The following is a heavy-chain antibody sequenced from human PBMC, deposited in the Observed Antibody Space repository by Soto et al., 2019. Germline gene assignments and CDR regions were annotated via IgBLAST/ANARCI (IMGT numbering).Heavy chain of an antibody. CDR1: GFTFSRCD. J-gene: IGHJ4*02. V-gene: IGHV3-21*01. D-gene: IGHD5-12*01. CDR2: ISSSASYM. Sequence: PGGSLRLSCATSGFTFSRCDMNWVRQAPGKGLEWVSFISSSASYMYYADSVKGRFTISRDNSKKSLYLQMNSLRADDTAVYYCAREWGDTVTSITNTFDYRGQRALVTVSS. CDR3: AREWGDTVTSITNTFDY.